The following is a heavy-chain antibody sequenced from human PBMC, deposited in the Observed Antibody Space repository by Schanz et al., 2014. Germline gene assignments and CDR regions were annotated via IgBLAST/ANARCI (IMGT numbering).Heavy chain of an antibody. D-gene: IGHD6-13*01. CDR1: GFTFGDYA. Sequence: EVQLLESGGGLVQPGGSLRLSCAASGFTFGDYAMTWVRQAPGKGLEWVSAINTGVNTYYADSVKGRFTISRDNSKNTLYLQMNSLRAEDTAVYYCAKSQGSSFDSWGQGTLVTVSS. V-gene: IGHV3-23*01. J-gene: IGHJ4*02. CDR2: INTGVNT. CDR3: AKSQGSSFDS.